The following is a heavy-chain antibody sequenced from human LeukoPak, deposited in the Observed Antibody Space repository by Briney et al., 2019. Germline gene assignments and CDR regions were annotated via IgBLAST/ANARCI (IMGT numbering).Heavy chain of an antibody. V-gene: IGHV4-34*01. CDR3: ARAPDFRGYCSSTSCYALGWFDP. CDR1: GGSFSGYY. Sequence: SETLSLTCAVYGGSFSGYYWSWIREPPGKGLEWIGEINHSGSTNYNPSLKSRVTISVDTSKTQSSLKLSSVTAADTAVYYCARAPDFRGYCSSTSCYALGWFDPWGQGTLVTVSS. D-gene: IGHD2-2*01. CDR2: INHSGST. J-gene: IGHJ5*01.